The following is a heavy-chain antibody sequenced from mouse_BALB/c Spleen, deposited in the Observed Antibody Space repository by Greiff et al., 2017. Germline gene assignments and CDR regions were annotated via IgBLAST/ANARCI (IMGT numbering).Heavy chain of an antibody. Sequence: EVPGVESGGGLVQPGGSRKLSCAASGFTFSDYGMPWVRQAPGKGPEWVASISNLAYSIYYADTVTGRSTFSKDNAKTTLYLEISSLRSEDTAMYYYAEAVTEEVRAMDYWGQGTTVTVSS. CDR2: ISNLAYSI. J-gene: IGHJ4*01. CDR1: GFTFSDYG. V-gene: IGHV5-15*02. D-gene: IGHD2-12*01. CDR3: AEAVTEEVRAMDY.